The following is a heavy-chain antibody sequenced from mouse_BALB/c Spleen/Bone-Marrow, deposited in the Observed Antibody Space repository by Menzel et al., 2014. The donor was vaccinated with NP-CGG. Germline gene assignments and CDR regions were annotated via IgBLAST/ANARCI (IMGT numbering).Heavy chain of an antibody. J-gene: IGHJ2*01. V-gene: IGHV4-1*02. CDR3: ARLGYYGYFDY. Sequence: EVQLQESGGGLVQPGGSLKLSCAASGFDFSRYWMSWVRQAPGKGLEWIGEINPDSSTINYTPSLKDKFIISRDYAKKTLDLQMSKVRSEDTALYYCARLGYYGYFDYWGQGTTLTVSS. CDR1: GFDFSRYW. D-gene: IGHD2-3*01. CDR2: INPDSSTI.